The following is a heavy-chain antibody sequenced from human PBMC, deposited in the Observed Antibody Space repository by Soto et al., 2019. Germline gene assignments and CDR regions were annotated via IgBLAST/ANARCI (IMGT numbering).Heavy chain of an antibody. CDR3: ARAVTMIVVVNLGAFDI. CDR1: GGSISSYY. J-gene: IGHJ3*02. V-gene: IGHV4-59*12. D-gene: IGHD3-22*01. CDR2: LYNTGST. Sequence: PSETLSLTCTVSGGSISSYYWSWIRQSPGKGLEWIGYLYNTGSTIYNPSLKSRVTISVDTSKNQFSLKMNSVTAADTAVYYCARAVTMIVVVNLGAFDIWGQGTMVTVSS.